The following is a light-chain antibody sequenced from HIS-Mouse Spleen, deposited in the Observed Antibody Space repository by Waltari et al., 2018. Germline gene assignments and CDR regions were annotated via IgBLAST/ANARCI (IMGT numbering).Light chain of an antibody. CDR1: ALPKKY. CDR3: YSTDSSGNHRV. J-gene: IGLJ2*01. V-gene: IGLV3-10*01. CDR2: QDS. Sequence: SYELTQPPSVSVSPGHTARITCSGDALPKKYAYWYQQKSGQAPVLVIYQDSKRPSRIPGRFTGSSSGTMATLTISGAQVEDEADYYCYSTDSSGNHRVFGGGTKLTVL.